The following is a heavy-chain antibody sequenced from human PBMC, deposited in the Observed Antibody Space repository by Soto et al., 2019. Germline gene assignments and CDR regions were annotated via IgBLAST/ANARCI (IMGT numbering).Heavy chain of an antibody. CDR1: GFTVSSNY. CDR3: ARGFGELRX. Sequence: GGSLRVSCAASGFTVSSNYMSWVRQAPGKGLEWVSVIESGGSKKYADSVKGRFTISRENYKNKLYIKMNSMRAEDTAVYYCARGFGELRXWGQATLVTVSX. D-gene: IGHD3-10*01. CDR2: IESGGSK. J-gene: IGHJ4*02. V-gene: IGHV3-53*01.